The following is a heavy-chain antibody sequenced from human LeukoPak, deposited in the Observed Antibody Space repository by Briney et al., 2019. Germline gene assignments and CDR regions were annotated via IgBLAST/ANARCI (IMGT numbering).Heavy chain of an antibody. D-gene: IGHD2-2*01. CDR1: GGSFSGYY. V-gene: IGHV4-34*01. CDR3: ARGVVPAAHDY. CDR2: INHSGST. J-gene: IGHJ4*02. Sequence: SVTLSLTCAVYGGSFSGYYWSWIRQPPGKGLEWIGEINHSGSTNYNPSLKSRVTISVDTSKNQFSLKLSSVTAADTAVYYCARGVVPAAHDYWGQGTLVTVSS.